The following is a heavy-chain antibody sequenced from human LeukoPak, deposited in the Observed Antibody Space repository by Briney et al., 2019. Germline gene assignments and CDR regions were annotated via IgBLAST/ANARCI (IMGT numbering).Heavy chain of an antibody. D-gene: IGHD6-19*01. V-gene: IGHV4-38-2*02. CDR2: IYHSGST. Sequence: SETLSLTCTVSGYSISSGYFWGWIRQPPGKGLEWIGSIYHSGSTYYNPSLKSRVTISVDTSKNQFSLNLSSVTAADTAVYYCATSGYSSGWLFDYWGQGTLVTVSS. J-gene: IGHJ4*02. CDR1: GYSISSGYF. CDR3: ATSGYSSGWLFDY.